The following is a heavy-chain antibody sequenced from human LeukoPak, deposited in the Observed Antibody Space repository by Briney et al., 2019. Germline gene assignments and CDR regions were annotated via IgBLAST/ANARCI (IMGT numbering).Heavy chain of an antibody. Sequence: SETLSLTCTVSGGSISSGDYYWGWIRQPPGKGLEWIGSIYYSGSTYYNPSLKSRVTISVDTSKNQFSLKLSSVTAADTAVYYCARHASTMIVPFGFDPWGQGTLVTVSS. CDR2: IYYSGST. J-gene: IGHJ5*02. CDR3: ARHASTMIVPFGFDP. D-gene: IGHD3-22*01. CDR1: GGSISSGDYY. V-gene: IGHV4-39*01.